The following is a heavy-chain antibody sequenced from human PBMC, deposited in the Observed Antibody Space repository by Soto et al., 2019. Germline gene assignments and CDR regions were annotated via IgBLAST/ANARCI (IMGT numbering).Heavy chain of an antibody. CDR3: AKVCRSGGNSAFYFDF. D-gene: IGHD3-16*01. J-gene: IGHJ4*02. V-gene: IGHV3-23*01. CDR1: GCKFSHYA. CDR2: ISATGGGT. Sequence: GGSLRLSCAASGCKFSHYAMSWVRQAPGKGLEWVSLISATGGGTYYADSVKGRFTISRDNSHNTLYLQVHSLTAEDTAVYYCAKVCRSGGNSAFYFDFWGQGAQVTVSS.